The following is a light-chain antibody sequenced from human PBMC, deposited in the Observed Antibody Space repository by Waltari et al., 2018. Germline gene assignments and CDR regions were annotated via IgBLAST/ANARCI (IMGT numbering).Light chain of an antibody. CDR1: SLISYY. V-gene: IGLV3-19*01. J-gene: IGLJ2*01. CDR2: GKN. CDR3: NSRDTSGNHVV. Sequence: SSELTQDPAVSVALGQTVRITCQGDSLISYYASWYQQKPGPAPVLCLYGKNNRPAGIPDRFAGSTSGNTASLTISGAHAGDEADYYCNSRDTSGNHVVFGGGTKLTVL.